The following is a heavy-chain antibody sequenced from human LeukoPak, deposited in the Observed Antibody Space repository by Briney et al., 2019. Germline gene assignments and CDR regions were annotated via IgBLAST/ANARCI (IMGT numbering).Heavy chain of an antibody. CDR1: GYTFTSYY. CDR2: INPSGETT. V-gene: IGHV1-46*01. Sequence: ASVKVSCKASGYTFTSYYMHWVRQAPGQGLEWMGLINPSGETTSYAQKFQGRVTMTRDTSTSTVYMGLSSLRSEDTALYYCARDIGADFWSGLSWFDPWGQGTLVTVSS. D-gene: IGHD3-3*01. J-gene: IGHJ5*02. CDR3: ARDIGADFWSGLSWFDP.